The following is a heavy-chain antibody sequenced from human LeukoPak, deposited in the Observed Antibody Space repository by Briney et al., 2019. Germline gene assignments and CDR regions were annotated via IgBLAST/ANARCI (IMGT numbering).Heavy chain of an antibody. V-gene: IGHV3-66*01. CDR2: IYSGGNT. CDR3: ARRCGGSCFYAFDI. J-gene: IGHJ3*02. Sequence: GGSLRLSCAASGFTVSSNYMRWVSQAPGKGLEWHSVIYSGGNTYYADSVKGRFTISRDNSKNTLYLQMNSLRAEDTAVYYCARRCGGSCFYAFDIWGQGTMVTVSS. D-gene: IGHD2-15*01. CDR1: GFTVSSNY.